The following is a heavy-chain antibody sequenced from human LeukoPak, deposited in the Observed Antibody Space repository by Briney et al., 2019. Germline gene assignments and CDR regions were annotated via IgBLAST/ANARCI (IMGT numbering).Heavy chain of an antibody. J-gene: IGHJ4*02. D-gene: IGHD3-22*01. CDR1: GGSFSGYY. V-gene: IGHV4-34*01. CDR2: INRSGST. CDR3: ARAGYDSSGYSIYFDY. Sequence: SETLSLTCAVYGGSFSGYYWSWIRQPPGKGLEWIGEINRSGSTNYNPSLKSRVTISVDTSKNQFSLKLSSVTAADTAVYYCARAGYDSSGYSIYFDYWGQGTLVTVSS.